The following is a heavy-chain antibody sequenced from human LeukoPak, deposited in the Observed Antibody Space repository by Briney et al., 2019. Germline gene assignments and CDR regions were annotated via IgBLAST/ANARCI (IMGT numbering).Heavy chain of an antibody. CDR3: ARVTYSGSSGFDY. CDR1: GFTFSSYE. J-gene: IGHJ4*02. D-gene: IGHD1-26*01. Sequence: GGSLRLSCAASGFTFSSYEMNWVRQAPGKGLEWVSYISSSGSTIYYADSVKGRFTISRGNAKNSLYLQMNSLRAEDTAVYYCARVTYSGSSGFDYWGQGTLVTVSS. CDR2: ISSSGSTI. V-gene: IGHV3-48*03.